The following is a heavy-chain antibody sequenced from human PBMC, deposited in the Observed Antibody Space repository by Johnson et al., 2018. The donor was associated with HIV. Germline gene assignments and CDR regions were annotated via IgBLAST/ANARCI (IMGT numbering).Heavy chain of an antibody. Sequence: VQLVESGGGVVRPGGSLRLSCAASGFTVSSNYMSWVRQAPGKGLEWVSVIYSGGSTYYSDSVKGRFTISRDTFKNTLYLQMGSLRVEDTAVYYCANRATVVSWSPMDAFDIWGQGTMVTVSS. D-gene: IGHD4-23*01. CDR2: IYSGGST. J-gene: IGHJ3*02. CDR3: ANRATVVSWSPMDAFDI. V-gene: IGHV3-66*01. CDR1: GFTVSSNY.